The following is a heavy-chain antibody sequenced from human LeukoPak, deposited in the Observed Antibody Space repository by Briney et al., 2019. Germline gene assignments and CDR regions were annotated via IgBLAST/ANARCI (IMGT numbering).Heavy chain of an antibody. CDR1: GFTFSSYA. D-gene: IGHD1-7*01. Sequence: PGGSLRLSCAASGFTFSSYAMNWVRQAPGKGLEWVSAISGSGGSTYYADSVKGRFTISRDNSKNTLYLQMNSLRAEDTAVYYCANSGWNSPHYMDVWGKGTTVTVSS. J-gene: IGHJ6*03. V-gene: IGHV3-23*01. CDR3: ANSGWNSPHYMDV. CDR2: ISGSGGST.